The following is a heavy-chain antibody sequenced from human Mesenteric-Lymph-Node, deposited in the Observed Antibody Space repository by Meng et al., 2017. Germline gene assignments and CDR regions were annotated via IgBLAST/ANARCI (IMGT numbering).Heavy chain of an antibody. D-gene: IGHD1-26*01. J-gene: IGHJ5*02. CDR2: IYYSGST. CDR3: ARVVWGGSYYNWFDP. V-gene: IGHV4-39*07. Sequence: SETLSLTCTVSGGSISSSSYYWGWIRQPPGKGLEWSGSIYYSGSTYHNPSLKSRVSISIDTSKNQFSLKLSSGTAADTAVYYCARVVWGGSYYNWFDPWGQGTLVTVSS. CDR1: GGSISSSSYY.